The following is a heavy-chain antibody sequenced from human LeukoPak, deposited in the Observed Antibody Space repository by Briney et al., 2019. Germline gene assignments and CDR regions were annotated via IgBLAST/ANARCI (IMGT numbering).Heavy chain of an antibody. D-gene: IGHD3-10*01. CDR1: GFTFDDYT. V-gene: IGHV3-9*01. CDR2: ISWNSGCI. Sequence: QTGGSLRLSCTASGFTFDDYTMHWVRQAPGKGLEWVSGISWNSGCIGYADSVQGRFTISRDNAKNSLYLQMNSLRDEDTALYYCAKDSYYGSGSYSDYWGQGTLVTVSS. J-gene: IGHJ4*02. CDR3: AKDSYYGSGSYSDY.